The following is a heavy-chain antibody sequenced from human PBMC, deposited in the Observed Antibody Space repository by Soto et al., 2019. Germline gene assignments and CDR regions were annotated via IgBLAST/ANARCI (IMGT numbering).Heavy chain of an antibody. CDR3: ARDFRDLYDSRGVVYYFDY. CDR1: GGSISSGDYY. J-gene: IGHJ4*02. D-gene: IGHD3-22*01. CDR2: IYYSGST. V-gene: IGHV4-30-4*01. Sequence: QVQLQESGPGLVKPSQTLSLTCTVSGGSISSGDYYWSWIRQPPGKGLEWIGYIYYSGSTYYNPSLKSRVTISVDTSKSQFSLKLSSVTAADTAVYYCARDFRDLYDSRGVVYYFDYWGQGTLVTVSS.